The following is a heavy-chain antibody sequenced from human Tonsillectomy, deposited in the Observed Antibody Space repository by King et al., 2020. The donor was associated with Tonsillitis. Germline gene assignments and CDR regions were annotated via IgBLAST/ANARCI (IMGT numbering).Heavy chain of an antibody. V-gene: IGHV3-48*01. Sequence: VQLVESGGGVVQPGGSLILSCAASGFTFSNYSMNWGRQAPGKGLEWVSYSSSSSSTIYYADSVKGRSTISRDNSKNSLYLQMNSLRAEDTAVYYCARDPPYCSTTSCHTEFFQHWGQGTLVTVSS. CDR3: ARDPPYCSTTSCHTEFFQH. CDR1: GFTFSNYS. CDR2: SSSSSSTI. J-gene: IGHJ1*01. D-gene: IGHD2-2*02.